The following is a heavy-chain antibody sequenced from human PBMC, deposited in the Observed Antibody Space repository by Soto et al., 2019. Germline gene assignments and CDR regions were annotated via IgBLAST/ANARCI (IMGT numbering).Heavy chain of an antibody. CDR2: IYPGDSDT. V-gene: IGHV5-51*01. Sequence: PGESLKISCKGSGYIFTNYWIGWVRQMPGKGLEWMGIIYPGDSDTRYSPSFQGQVTMSADKSISTAYLQWNSLKASDTAVYYCAKQREYGPDRPVQHWGQGTLVTVSS. CDR1: GYIFTNYW. J-gene: IGHJ1*01. D-gene: IGHD4-17*01. CDR3: AKQREYGPDRPVQH.